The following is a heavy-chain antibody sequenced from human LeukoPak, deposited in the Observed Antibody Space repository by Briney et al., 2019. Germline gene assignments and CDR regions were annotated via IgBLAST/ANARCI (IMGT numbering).Heavy chain of an antibody. J-gene: IGHJ4*02. CDR2: ISWNGNTI. V-gene: IGHV3-9*01. D-gene: IGHD6-19*01. CDR3: TKHKTSGSGWYTVDS. CDR1: GFTFDDYA. Sequence: GGSLRLSCAASGFTFDDYAMHWVRQAPGKGLEWVSGISWNGNTITYADSVKGRFTTSRDNAKNSLYLQMSSLRAEDTALYYCTKHKTSGSGWYTVDSWGQGTLVTVSS.